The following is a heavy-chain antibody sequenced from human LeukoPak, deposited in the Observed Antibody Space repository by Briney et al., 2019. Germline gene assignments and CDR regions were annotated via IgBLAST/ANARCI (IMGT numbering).Heavy chain of an antibody. CDR2: ISAYNGNT. CDR1: GYTFTSYG. V-gene: IGHV1-18*01. D-gene: IGHD6-19*01. J-gene: IGHJ5*02. Sequence: GSVSVSCKASGYTFTSYGISWVRQAPGQGLEWMGWISAYNGNTNYAQTLQGSVTMTTETSNSTAYMWISSLRSDHTASYYGAGAARRPLAVGPLGSWGQGTLVTVSS. CDR3: AGAARRPLAVGPLGS.